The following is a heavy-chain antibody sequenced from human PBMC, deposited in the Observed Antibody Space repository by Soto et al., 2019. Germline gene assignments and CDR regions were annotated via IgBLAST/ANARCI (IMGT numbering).Heavy chain of an antibody. V-gene: IGHV5-51*01. CDR2: IYPGDSDT. D-gene: IGHD5-18*01. J-gene: IGHJ4*02. Sequence: PGESLKISCKGSGYTFTSYWIAWVRRMPGKGLEWMGLIYPGDSDTRYSPSFQGQVTISADKFISTAYLQWSSLKASDTAMYYCATRGNSHAYFDFWGQGTLVTVSS. CDR3: ATRGNSHAYFDF. CDR1: GYTFTSYW.